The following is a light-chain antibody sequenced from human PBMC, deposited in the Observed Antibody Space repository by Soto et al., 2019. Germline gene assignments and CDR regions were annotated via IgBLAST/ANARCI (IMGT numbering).Light chain of an antibody. CDR3: QQYDNFPPA. V-gene: IGKV1D-16*01. CDR1: QSVANW. J-gene: IGKJ4*01. Sequence: DVQMTQSPSSLSASVGDRVSITCRASQSVANWLAWYQQKPGEAPKSLIYETSTLQSGVPSRFSGSGSGTYFTLTINSLQPEDSATYFCQQYDNFPPAFGGGTRVEIK. CDR2: ETS.